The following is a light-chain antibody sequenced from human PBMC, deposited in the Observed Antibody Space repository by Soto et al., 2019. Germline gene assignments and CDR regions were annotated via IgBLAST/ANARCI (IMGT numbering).Light chain of an antibody. CDR2: ADN. V-gene: IGLV1-40*01. J-gene: IGLJ2*01. CDR3: ATWDDSLHVCV. CDR1: SSNIGAGYD. Sequence: QSVLTQTPSVSGAPGQKITMSCTGSSSNIGAGYDVHWYQQVPGAAPRLLIYADNNRPSGVPDRFSASKSGTSASLAITGLQSEDEADYYCATWDDSLHVCVFGGGTKLTVL.